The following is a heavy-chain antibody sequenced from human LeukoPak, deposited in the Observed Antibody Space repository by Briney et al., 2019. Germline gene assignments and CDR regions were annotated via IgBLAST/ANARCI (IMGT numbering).Heavy chain of an antibody. D-gene: IGHD3-3*01. Sequence: GASVKVSCKASGYIFTAYAMHWVRQAPGQRLEWMGWINAGNGDAKYSQKFQGRVTITRDTSASTAYMELSSLRSEDTAVYYCARETYYAWDFDYWGQGTLVTVSS. V-gene: IGHV1-3*01. CDR2: INAGNGDA. J-gene: IGHJ4*02. CDR1: GYIFTAYA. CDR3: ARETYYAWDFDY.